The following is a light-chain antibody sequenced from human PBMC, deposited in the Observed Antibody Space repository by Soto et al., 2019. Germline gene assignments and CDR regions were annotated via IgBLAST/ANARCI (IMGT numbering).Light chain of an antibody. CDR2: DVS. Sequence: QSALTQPPSVSGSPGQSVTISCTGTSSDVGAYDYVSWYQQHPGKAPKLMIYDVSNRPSGVSNRFSGSKSGNTASLTISGLQADDEADYYCSSYTSSSTLVFGGGTKLTVL. J-gene: IGLJ2*01. CDR1: SSDVGAYDY. CDR3: SSYTSSSTLV. V-gene: IGLV2-14*01.